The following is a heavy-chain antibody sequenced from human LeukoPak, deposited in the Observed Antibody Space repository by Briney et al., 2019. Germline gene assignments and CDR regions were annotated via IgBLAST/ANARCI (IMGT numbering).Heavy chain of an antibody. CDR2: INPSGGST. V-gene: IGHV1-46*01. J-gene: IGHJ3*02. CDR3: AREPSNFGVARGDAFDI. Sequence: ASVKVSCKASGYTFTSYGISWVRQAPGQGLEWMGIINPSGGSTSYAQKFQGRVTMTRDTSTSTVYMELSSLRSEDTAVYYCAREPSNFGVARGDAFDIWGQGTMVTVSS. D-gene: IGHD3-3*01. CDR1: GYTFTSYG.